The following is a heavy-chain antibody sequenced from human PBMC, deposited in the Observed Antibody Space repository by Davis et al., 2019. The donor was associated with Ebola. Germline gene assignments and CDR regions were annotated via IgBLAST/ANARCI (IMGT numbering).Heavy chain of an antibody. CDR3: ARRYSAYGLPYYYGMDV. J-gene: IGHJ6*02. CDR1: GFIFRSYV. V-gene: IGHV3-30*02. Sequence: GESLKISCAASGFIFRSYVMSWVRQAPGKGLEWVAFIRYDGSNEYYADSVKGRFTISRDNSKNTLYLQMNSLRPEDTAMYYCARRYSAYGLPYYYGMDVWGQGTTVTVSS. D-gene: IGHD5-12*01. CDR2: IRYDGSNE.